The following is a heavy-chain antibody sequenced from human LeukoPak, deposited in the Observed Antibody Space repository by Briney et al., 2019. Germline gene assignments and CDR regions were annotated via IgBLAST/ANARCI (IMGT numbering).Heavy chain of an antibody. V-gene: IGHV4-39*02. CDR3: ARGSYDVLTGYSTLGEY. CDR2: IYYSGST. CDR1: GDSITGSSFY. D-gene: IGHD3-9*01. J-gene: IGHJ4*02. Sequence: SETLSLTCSVSGDSITGSSFYWGWIRQPPGKGLEWIGNIYYSGSTYYSASLKSRVTISLDTSKNHFSLKVTSVTAADTAVYYCARGSYDVLTGYSTLGEYWGQGTLVTVSS.